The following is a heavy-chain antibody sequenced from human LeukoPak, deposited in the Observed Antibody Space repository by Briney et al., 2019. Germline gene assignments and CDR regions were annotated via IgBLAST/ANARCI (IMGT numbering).Heavy chain of an antibody. Sequence: HGESLKISCKGSGYSFTSYWIGWVRQMPGKGLEWMGIIYPGDSDTRYSPSFQGQDTISADKSISTAYLQWSSLKASDTAMYYCARLSQQWLDAGADGMDVWGQGTTVTVSS. CDR3: ARLSQQWLDAGADGMDV. CDR2: IYPGDSDT. J-gene: IGHJ6*02. D-gene: IGHD6-19*01. V-gene: IGHV5-51*01. CDR1: GYSFTSYW.